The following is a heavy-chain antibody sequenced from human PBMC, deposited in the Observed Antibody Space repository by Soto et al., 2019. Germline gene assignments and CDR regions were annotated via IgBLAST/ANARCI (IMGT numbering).Heavy chain of an antibody. CDR1: GFTFSRYG. CDR3: ARDPFEGRVGNWFES. CDR2: ISSSTSYV. J-gene: IGHJ5*01. D-gene: IGHD2-2*01. V-gene: IGHV3-21*06. Sequence: EVHLVESGGGLVKPGGSLRLSCAASGFTFSRYGMNWLRQAPGKGLEWVASISSSTSYVYYADSVKGRFSTSRDNAKNILYLEMCALRSEDTAVYYCARDPFEGRVGNWFESWGQGTLVTVSS.